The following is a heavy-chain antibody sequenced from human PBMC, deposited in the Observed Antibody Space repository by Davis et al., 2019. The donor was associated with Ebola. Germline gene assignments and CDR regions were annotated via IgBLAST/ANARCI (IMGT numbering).Heavy chain of an antibody. V-gene: IGHV3-7*03. J-gene: IGHJ4*02. D-gene: IGHD3-16*01. CDR3: ARCLGSGYDYVWGSQWFDY. CDR2: IKQDGSEK. CDR1: GFTFSSYW. Sequence: GESLKISCAASGFTFSSYWMSWVRQAPGKGLEWVANIKQDGSEKYYVDSVKGRFTISRDNAKNSLYLQMNSLRAEDTAVYYCARCLGSGYDYVWGSQWFDYWGQGTLVTVSS.